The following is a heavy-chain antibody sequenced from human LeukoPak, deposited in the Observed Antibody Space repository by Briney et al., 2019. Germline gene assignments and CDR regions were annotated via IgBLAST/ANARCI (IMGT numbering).Heavy chain of an antibody. D-gene: IGHD4-17*01. CDR2: MYYSGST. CDR3: ARVADGLYFDY. J-gene: IGHJ4*02. CDR1: GGSVSSGDYY. Sequence: SETLSLTCSVSGGSVSSGDYYWSWVRQPPGKGLEWIGYMYYSGSTYYNPSLKSRVTISVDTSKNQFSLKLSSVTAADTAVYYCARVADGLYFDYWGQGTLVTISS. V-gene: IGHV4-30-4*01.